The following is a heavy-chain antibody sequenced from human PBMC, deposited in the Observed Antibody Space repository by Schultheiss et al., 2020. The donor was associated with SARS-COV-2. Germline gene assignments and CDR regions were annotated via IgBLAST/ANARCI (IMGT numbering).Heavy chain of an antibody. V-gene: IGHV3-48*03. CDR1: GFTFSSYE. Sequence: GGSLRLSCAASGFTFSSYEMNWVRQAPGKGLEWVSYISSSGSTIYYADSVKGRFTISRDNAKNSLYLQMNSLRDEDTAVYYCARGLASFMVRGVPDYWGQGTLVTVSS. CDR3: ARGLASFMVRGVPDY. CDR2: ISSSGSTI. J-gene: IGHJ4*02. D-gene: IGHD3-10*01.